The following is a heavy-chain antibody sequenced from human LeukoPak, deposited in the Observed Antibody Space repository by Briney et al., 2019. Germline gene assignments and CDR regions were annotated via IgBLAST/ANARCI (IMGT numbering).Heavy chain of an antibody. CDR3: ASSSGYSSYYYYYMDV. J-gene: IGHJ6*03. V-gene: IGHV1-69*05. CDR1: GGTFSSYA. D-gene: IGHD3-3*01. Sequence: GASVKVSCKASGGTFSSYAMSWVRQAPGQGLEWMGGIIPIFGTANYAQKFQGRVTITTDESTSTAYMELSSLRSEDTAVYYCASSSGYSSYYYYYMDVWGKGTTVTVSS. CDR2: IIPIFGTA.